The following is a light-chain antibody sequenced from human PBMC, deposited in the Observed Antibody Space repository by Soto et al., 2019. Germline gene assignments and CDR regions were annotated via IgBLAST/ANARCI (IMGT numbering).Light chain of an antibody. CDR1: SSDVGGYNY. CDR2: EVS. Sequence: QSALTQPASVSGSPGQSITISCTGTSSDVGGYNYVSWYQHHPDKAPKLMIYEVSNRPSGVSNRFSGSRSGNTASLTISGLQAEDEADYYCSSYTISNTLVVFGGGTKLTVL. CDR3: SSYTISNTLVV. V-gene: IGLV2-14*01. J-gene: IGLJ2*01.